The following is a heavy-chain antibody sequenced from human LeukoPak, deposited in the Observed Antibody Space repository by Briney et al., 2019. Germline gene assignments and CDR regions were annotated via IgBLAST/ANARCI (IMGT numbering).Heavy chain of an antibody. D-gene: IGHD4-17*01. CDR3: AREGYGDYVYAGYFDY. V-gene: IGHV1-8*02. CDR2: MNPNSGNT. Sequence: ASVKVSCKASGYTFTSYDINWVRQATGQGLEWMGWMNPNSGNTGYAQKFQGRVTMTRNTSISTAYMELSSLRSEDTAVYYCAREGYGDYVYAGYFDYWGQGILVTVSS. CDR1: GYTFTSYD. J-gene: IGHJ4*02.